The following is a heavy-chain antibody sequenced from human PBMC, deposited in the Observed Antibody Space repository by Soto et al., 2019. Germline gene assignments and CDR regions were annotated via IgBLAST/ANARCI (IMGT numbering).Heavy chain of an antibody. J-gene: IGHJ4*02. CDR2: IYYSGST. V-gene: IGHV4-61*01. Sequence: PSETLSLTCTVSGGSVSSGSCYLSWIRQPPGKGLEWIGYIYYSGSTNYNPSLKSRVTISVDTSKNQFSLKLSSVTAADTAVYYCARDVSGSSGYYNFDYWGQGTLVTSPQ. D-gene: IGHD3-22*01. CDR3: ARDVSGSSGYYNFDY. CDR1: GGSVSSGSCY.